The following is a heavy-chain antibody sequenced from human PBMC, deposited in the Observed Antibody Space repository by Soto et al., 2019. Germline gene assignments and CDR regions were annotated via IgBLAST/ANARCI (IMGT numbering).Heavy chain of an antibody. CDR2: IIPIFGTA. CDR3: ARVWRIVVGNWFDP. CDR1: GGTFSSYA. Sequence: SVKVSCKASGGTFSSYAISWVRQAPGQGLEWMGGIIPIFGTANYAQKFQGRVTITADESTSTAYMELSSLRSEDTAVYYCARVWRIVVGNWFDPWGQGTLVTVSS. D-gene: IGHD2-15*01. J-gene: IGHJ5*02. V-gene: IGHV1-69*13.